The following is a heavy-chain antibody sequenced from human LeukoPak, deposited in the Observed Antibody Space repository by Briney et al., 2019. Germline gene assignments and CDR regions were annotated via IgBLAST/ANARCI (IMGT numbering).Heavy chain of an antibody. CDR2: IYSSGSI. Sequence: SLLCTLWGGPNRSGIYHWRWIPQPGGRALVWFGRIYSSGSINYNPSLKSRITISVDPSKNRFSLKLSSVTAADTAVYYCAREGSSSWSGYYYYGMDVWGQGATVTVSS. V-gene: IGHV4-61*02. CDR3: AREGSSSWSGYYYYGMDV. J-gene: IGHJ6*02. D-gene: IGHD6-13*01. CDR1: GGPNRSGIYH.